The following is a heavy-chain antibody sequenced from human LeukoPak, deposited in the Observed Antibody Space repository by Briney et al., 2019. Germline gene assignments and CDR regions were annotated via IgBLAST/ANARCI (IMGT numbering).Heavy chain of an antibody. D-gene: IGHD5-18*01. V-gene: IGHV4-59*01. CDR1: GGSISSYY. CDR3: ARDLSVLIGYTYDV. J-gene: IGHJ4*02. Sequence: PSETLSLNCTVSGGSISSYYWSWIRQPPGKGLEWIGYIYYSGSTNYNPSLKSRVTISVDTSKNQFSLKLSSVTAADTAVYYCARDLSVLIGYTYDVWGQGALVTVSS. CDR2: IYYSGST.